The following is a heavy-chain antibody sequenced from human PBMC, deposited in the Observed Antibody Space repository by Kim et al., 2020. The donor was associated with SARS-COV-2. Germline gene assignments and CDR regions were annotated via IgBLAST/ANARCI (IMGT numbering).Heavy chain of an antibody. D-gene: IGHD6-13*01. J-gene: IGHJ4*02. CDR3: ARDGIAAAGSFDY. Sequence: YNPSLKSRITTSVDTSKNRFSLKLSSVTAADTAVYYCARDGIAAAGSFDYWGQGTLVTVSS. V-gene: IGHV4-31*02.